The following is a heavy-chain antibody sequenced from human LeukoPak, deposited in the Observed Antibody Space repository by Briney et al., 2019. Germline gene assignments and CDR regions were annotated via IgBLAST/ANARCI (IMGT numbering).Heavy chain of an antibody. CDR1: GYTFTSYA. Sequence: ASVKVSCKASGYTFTSYAMHWARQAPGQRLEWMGWINAGNGNTKYSQKFQGRVTITRDTSASTAYMELSSLRSEDTAVYYCARGVNYGDYDWYFDLWGRGTLVTVSS. D-gene: IGHD4-17*01. J-gene: IGHJ2*01. CDR3: ARGVNYGDYDWYFDL. CDR2: INAGNGNT. V-gene: IGHV1-3*01.